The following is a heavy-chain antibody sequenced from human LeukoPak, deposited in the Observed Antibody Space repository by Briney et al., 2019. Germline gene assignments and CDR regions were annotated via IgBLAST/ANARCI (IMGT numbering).Heavy chain of an antibody. CDR2: IYSGGST. V-gene: IGHV3-66*01. CDR3: ARGPGGAARLTWFDP. D-gene: IGHD6-6*01. CDR1: GFTVSSNY. Sequence: PGGSLRLSCAASGFTVSSNYMSWVRQAPGKGLEWVSVIYSGGSTYYADSVKGRFTISRDNSKNTLYLQMNSLRAEDTAVYYCARGPGGAARLTWFDPWGQGTLVTVSS. J-gene: IGHJ5*02.